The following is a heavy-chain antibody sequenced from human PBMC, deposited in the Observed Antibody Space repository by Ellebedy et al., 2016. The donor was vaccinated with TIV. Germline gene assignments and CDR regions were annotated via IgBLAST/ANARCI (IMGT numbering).Heavy chain of an antibody. CDR3: ARGKYYFDY. CDR2: IYYSGST. J-gene: IGHJ4*02. V-gene: IGHV4-59*08. Sequence: MPSETLSLTCTVSGGSISSYYWSWIRQPPGKGLEWIGYIYYSGSTNYNPSLKSRVTISVDTSKNQFSLKLSSVTAADTAVYYCARGKYYFDYWGQGTLVTVSS. CDR1: GGSISSYY.